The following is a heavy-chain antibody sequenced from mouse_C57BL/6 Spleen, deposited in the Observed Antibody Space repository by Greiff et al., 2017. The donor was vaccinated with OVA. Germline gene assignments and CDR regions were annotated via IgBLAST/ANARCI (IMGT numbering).Heavy chain of an antibody. CDR1: GYTFTSYG. CDR2: IYPRSGNT. D-gene: IGHD1-1*01. J-gene: IGHJ1*03. V-gene: IGHV1-81*01. Sequence: QVHVKQSGAELARPGASVKLSCKASGYTFTSYGISWVKQRTGQGLEWIGEIYPRSGNTYYNEKFKGKATLTADKSSSTAYMELRSLTSEDSAVYFCARGFYYYGSSYDWYFDVWGTGTTVTVSS. CDR3: ARGFYYYGSSYDWYFDV.